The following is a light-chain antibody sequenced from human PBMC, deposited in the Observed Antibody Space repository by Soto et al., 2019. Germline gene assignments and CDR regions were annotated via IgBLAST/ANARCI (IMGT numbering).Light chain of an antibody. Sequence: QSVLTQPTSVSGAPGQRVTISCTGGSSNIGAGYDVQWYQQLPGTAPRLLIYGNNNRPSGVPERFSGSNSGTSASLAISGLQAEDELDYYCQSYDTGLGGYVFGTGTKLTVL. J-gene: IGLJ1*01. CDR3: QSYDTGLGGYV. CDR1: SSNIGAGYD. V-gene: IGLV1-40*01. CDR2: GNN.